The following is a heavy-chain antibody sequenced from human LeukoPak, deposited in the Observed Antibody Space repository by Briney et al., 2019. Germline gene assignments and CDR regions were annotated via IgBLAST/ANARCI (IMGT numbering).Heavy chain of an antibody. V-gene: IGHV3-74*01. Sequence: PGGSLRLSCAASGFTFSSYWMHWVRQAPGKGLVWVSRINSDGSSTSYADSVKGRFTISRDNAKNTLYLQMNSLRAEDTAVYYCARAPSTYYYDSSGEYYFDYWGQGTLVTVSS. CDR3: ARAPSTYYYDSSGEYYFDY. CDR1: GFTFSSYW. D-gene: IGHD3-22*01. CDR2: INSDGSST. J-gene: IGHJ4*02.